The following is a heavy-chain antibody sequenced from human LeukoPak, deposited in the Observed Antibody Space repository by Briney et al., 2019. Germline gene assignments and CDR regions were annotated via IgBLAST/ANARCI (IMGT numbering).Heavy chain of an antibody. J-gene: IGHJ4*02. CDR3: ATSLEWLF. CDR2: INPNSGGT. V-gene: IGHV1-2*02. D-gene: IGHD3-3*01. Sequence: ASVKVSCKPSGYSFTGYYMHWVRQAPGQGLEWMGWINPNSGGTNYAQRFQDRVTMTRDTSISTAYMELSRLTSDDTGMYYCATSLEWLFWGQGTLVTVSS. CDR1: GYSFTGYY.